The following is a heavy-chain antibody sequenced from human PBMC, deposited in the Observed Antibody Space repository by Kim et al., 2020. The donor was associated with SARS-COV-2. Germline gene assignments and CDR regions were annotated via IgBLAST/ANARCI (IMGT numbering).Heavy chain of an antibody. V-gene: IGHV4-30-4*01. J-gene: IGHJ4*02. Sequence: SETLSLTCNVSGDSISSGDYYWTWIRRPPGKGLEWIGYIYNIGSAYYNPSLKSRVTISVDTSKNQFSLKLNSVIAADTAVYFCAKQNYFESSGFDSWGQGTLVTVSS. CDR3: AKQNYFESSGFDS. CDR2: IYNIGSA. D-gene: IGHD3-22*01. CDR1: GDSISSGDYY.